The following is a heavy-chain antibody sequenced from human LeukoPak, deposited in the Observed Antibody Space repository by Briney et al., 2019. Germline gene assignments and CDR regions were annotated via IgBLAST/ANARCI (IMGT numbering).Heavy chain of an antibody. J-gene: IGHJ6*03. Sequence: GGSLRLSCAASGFTFSSYAMSRVRQAPGKGLEWVSYISSSSSPIYYADSVKGRFTISRDNAKNSQYLQMNSLRAEDTAVYYCARDLYDFRSGISGGMDVWGKGTTVTVSS. CDR2: ISSSSSPI. V-gene: IGHV3-48*01. D-gene: IGHD3-3*01. CDR3: ARDLYDFRSGISGGMDV. CDR1: GFTFSSYA.